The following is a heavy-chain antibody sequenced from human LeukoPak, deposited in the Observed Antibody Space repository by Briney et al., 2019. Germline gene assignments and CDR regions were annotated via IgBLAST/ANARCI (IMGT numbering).Heavy chain of an antibody. D-gene: IGHD3-22*01. J-gene: IGHJ1*01. V-gene: IGHV4-39*01. Sequence: SEPLSLTCSVCGDSVSRSDSYWDWIRQPPAKGLELIGTIYYSGRTYYSPSLKSRGTMSVDPSNNQFSLNRRCVTAADTAVYYCARRRYYDGSGYLEWGQGTLLSVSS. CDR3: ARRRYYDGSGYLE. CDR1: GDSVSRSDSY. CDR2: IYYSGRT.